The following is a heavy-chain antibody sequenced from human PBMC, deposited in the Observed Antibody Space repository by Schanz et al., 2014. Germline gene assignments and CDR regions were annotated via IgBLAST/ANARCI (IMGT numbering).Heavy chain of an antibody. D-gene: IGHD3-22*01. CDR2: IIPILGME. CDR3: ARDIQYHYDTSGPVGAFDI. Sequence: QVQLVQSGREVKKPGASVKVSCKASGGTFSSYAFSWVRQAPGQGLEWMGKIIPILGMENYAQKFQGRVTITADISTSTAYMDLSSLRSDDTAVYYCARDIQYHYDTSGPVGAFDIWGQGTVVTVSS. V-gene: IGHV1-69*04. J-gene: IGHJ3*02. CDR1: GGTFSSYA.